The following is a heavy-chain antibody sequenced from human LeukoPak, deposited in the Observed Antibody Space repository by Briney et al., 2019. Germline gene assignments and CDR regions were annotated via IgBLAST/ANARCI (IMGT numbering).Heavy chain of an antibody. V-gene: IGHV3-7*01. CDR2: IRQDVNVK. J-gene: IGHJ4*02. CDR1: GFTFSNYW. D-gene: IGHD3-10*01. Sequence: GGSLSLSCAASGFTFSNYWMTWVRQAPGKGLQWVASIRQDVNVKYYVDSVKCRFTISRYNAENTLDQQMNSLRAEDTAVYYCARWADDSGIYYIASWGQGSLVIVSS. CDR3: ARWADDSGIYYIAS.